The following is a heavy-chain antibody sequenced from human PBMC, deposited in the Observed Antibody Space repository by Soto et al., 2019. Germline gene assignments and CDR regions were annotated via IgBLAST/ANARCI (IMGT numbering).Heavy chain of an antibody. Sequence: GASVKVSCKASGGTFSSYAISWVRQAPGQGLEWMGGIIPIFGTPKYAQKFQGRVTIIADESTTTAYMELTSLKASDTAMYYCARRSRYAVGVYGMDGWGQGTTVTVSS. CDR1: GGTFSSYA. CDR3: ARRSRYAVGVYGMDG. D-gene: IGHD2-2*01. J-gene: IGHJ6*02. V-gene: IGHV1-69*13. CDR2: IIPIFGTP.